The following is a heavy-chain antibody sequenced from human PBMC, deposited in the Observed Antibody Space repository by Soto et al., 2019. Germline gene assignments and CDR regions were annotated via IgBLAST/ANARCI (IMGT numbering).Heavy chain of an antibody. CDR2: IHGDGGKI. J-gene: IGHJ4*02. V-gene: IGHV3-7*01. D-gene: IGHD5-18*01. CDR3: ARDFYGGYTYGPGDY. CDR1: GFMFSAYW. Sequence: EVQLVESGGGLVQPGGSLRLSCAASGFMFSAYWMSWVRQAPGKGLEWVANIHGDGGKIYYVDSVKGRFTSSRDNAKRSLYLQMNSLRAEDTAVYYCARDFYGGYTYGPGDYWGQGALVAVSS.